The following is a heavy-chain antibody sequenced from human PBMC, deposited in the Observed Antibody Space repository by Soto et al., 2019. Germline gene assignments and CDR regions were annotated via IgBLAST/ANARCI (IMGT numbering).Heavy chain of an antibody. J-gene: IGHJ3*02. Sequence: PGGSLRLSCAASEFTFSSFWLFWVRQAPGKGLEWVAVIWHDGSNKYYADSVKGRFTISRDNSKNTLYLQMNSLRAEDTAVYYCARDLGFGELYAFDIWGQGTMVTVSS. CDR1: EFTFSSFW. CDR3: ARDLGFGELYAFDI. V-gene: IGHV3-33*08. CDR2: IWHDGSNK. D-gene: IGHD3-10*01.